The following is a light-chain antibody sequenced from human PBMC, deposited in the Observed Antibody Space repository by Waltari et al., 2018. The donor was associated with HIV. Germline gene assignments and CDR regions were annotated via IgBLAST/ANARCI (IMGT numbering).Light chain of an antibody. CDR3: CSYAGNYPVL. Sequence: QSALTQPRSVSGSPGQSVTISCTGTSSYVCGYNFVSWYQLNPGKAPKYIIEDVTKQPSGVPDIVSGSKSGNTASLTISGLKAEDEADYYCCSYAGNYPVLFGGGTKLTVL. V-gene: IGLV2-11*01. CDR1: SSYVCGYNF. CDR2: DVT. J-gene: IGLJ3*02.